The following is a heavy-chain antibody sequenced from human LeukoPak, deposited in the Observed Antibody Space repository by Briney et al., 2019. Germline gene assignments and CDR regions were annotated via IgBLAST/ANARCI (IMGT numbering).Heavy chain of an antibody. J-gene: IGHJ5*02. Sequence: SETLSLTCAVYGGSFSGYYWSWIRQPPGKGLEWIGEINHSGSTNYNPSLKSRVAISVDTSKNQFSLKLRSVTAADTAVYYCTRGPLWVKEKLFDPWGQGTLVTVSS. V-gene: IGHV4-34*01. CDR2: INHSGST. CDR1: GGSFSGYY. CDR3: TRGPLWVKEKLFDP. D-gene: IGHD3-16*01.